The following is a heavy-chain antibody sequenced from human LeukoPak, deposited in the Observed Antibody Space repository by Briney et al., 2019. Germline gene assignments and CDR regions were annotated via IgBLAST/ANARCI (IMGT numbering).Heavy chain of an antibody. CDR3: AKGSRDRDYYDSSGYYHDY. D-gene: IGHD3-22*01. CDR2: ISGSGGST. CDR1: GFTFSSYA. V-gene: IGHV3-23*01. J-gene: IGHJ4*02. Sequence: PGGYLRLSCAASGFTFSSYAMSWVRQAPGKGLEWVSAISGSGGSTYYADSVKGRFTISRDNSKKTLYLQMNSLRAEDTAVYFCAKGSRDRDYYDSSGYYHDYWGQGTLVTVSS.